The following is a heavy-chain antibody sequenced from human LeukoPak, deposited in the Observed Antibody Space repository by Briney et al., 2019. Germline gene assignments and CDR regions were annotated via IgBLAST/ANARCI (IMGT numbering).Heavy chain of an antibody. J-gene: IGHJ4*02. CDR2: INHSGST. V-gene: IGHV4-34*01. Sequence: LETLSLTCAVYGGSFSGYYWSWIRQPPGKGLEWIGEINHSGSTNYNPSLKSRVTISVDTSKNQFSLKLSSVTAADTAVYYCARRGPGYWGQGTLVTVSS. CDR1: GGSFSGYY. CDR3: ARRGPGY. D-gene: IGHD2-15*01.